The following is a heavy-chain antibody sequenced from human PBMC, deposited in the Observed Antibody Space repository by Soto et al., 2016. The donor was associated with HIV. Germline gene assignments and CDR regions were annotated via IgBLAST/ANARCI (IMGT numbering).Heavy chain of an antibody. D-gene: IGHD3-16*02. CDR2: ISSGGNI. J-gene: IGHJ4*02. Sequence: EVQIVQTGGGLIQPGGSLRLSCAASGFHVSGNSITWVRQTPEKGLEWVSFISSGGNIYYADSVKGRFTISRDNLKRIVYLQMDNLKAEDTAIYFCATVTLWGSYRSLDSWGQGALITVSS. V-gene: IGHV3-53*02. CDR3: ATVTLWGSYRSLDS. CDR1: GFHVSGNS.